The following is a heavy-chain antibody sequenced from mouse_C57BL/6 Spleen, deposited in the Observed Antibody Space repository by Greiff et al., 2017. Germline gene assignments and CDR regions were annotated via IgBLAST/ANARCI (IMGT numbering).Heavy chain of an antibody. J-gene: IGHJ2*01. Sequence: VQLQQSGAELVKPGASVKISCKASGYAFSSYWMNWVKQRPGKGLEWIGQIYPGDGDTNYNGKFKGKATLTADKSSSTAYMQLSSLTSEDSAVYFCARCYYYGSSSFDYWGQGTTLTVSS. CDR2: IYPGDGDT. CDR1: GYAFSSYW. D-gene: IGHD1-1*01. CDR3: ARCYYYGSSSFDY. V-gene: IGHV1-80*01.